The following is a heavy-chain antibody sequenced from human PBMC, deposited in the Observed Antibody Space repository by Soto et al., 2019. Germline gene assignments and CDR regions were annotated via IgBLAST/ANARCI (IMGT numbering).Heavy chain of an antibody. Sequence: ASVKVSCKASGYTFTSYGINWVRQAPGRGLEWMGWINPGNGNTKYSQQFQGRVIIDRDTSASTAYMELSSLRSEDTAVYYCARSDPDNYYYYGMDVWGQGTTVTVSS. CDR1: GYTFTSYG. CDR3: ARSDPDNYYYYGMDV. D-gene: IGHD3-9*01. CDR2: INPGNGNT. J-gene: IGHJ6*02. V-gene: IGHV1-3*01.